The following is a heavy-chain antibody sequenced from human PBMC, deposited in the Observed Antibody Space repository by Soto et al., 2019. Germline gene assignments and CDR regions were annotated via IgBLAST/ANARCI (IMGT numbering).Heavy chain of an antibody. D-gene: IGHD3-10*01. Sequence: ASVKVSCKASGYTFTSYYMHWVRQAPGQGLEWMGIINPSGGSTSYAQKFQGRVTMTRDTSTSTVYMELSSLRSEDTAVYYCARDRAHYYGSGSRKDYYYYYGMDVWGQGTTVTVSS. V-gene: IGHV1-46*01. CDR2: INPSGGST. CDR1: GYTFTSYY. CDR3: ARDRAHYYGSGSRKDYYYYYGMDV. J-gene: IGHJ6*02.